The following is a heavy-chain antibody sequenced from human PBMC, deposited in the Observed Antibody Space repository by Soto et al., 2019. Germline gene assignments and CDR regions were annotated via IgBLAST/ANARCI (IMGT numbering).Heavy chain of an antibody. V-gene: IGHV4-31*03. CDR3: ARDVNDSSGSQGFDY. CDR2: IHYSGDS. Sequence: PSETLSLTCTVIGDSVSSNNYYWSWIRQRPGKCLEWIGYIHYSGDSYDNPSLTSRITMSMDVSKNQFSLNLRSVTAADTAIYYCARDVNDSSGSQGFDYWGQGTLVTVYS. D-gene: IGHD3-22*01. J-gene: IGHJ4*02. CDR1: GDSVSSNNYY.